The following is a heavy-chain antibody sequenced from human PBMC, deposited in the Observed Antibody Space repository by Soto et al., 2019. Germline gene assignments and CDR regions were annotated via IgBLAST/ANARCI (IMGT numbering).Heavy chain of an antibody. CDR3: AKLADYYDSSGYYYTAEYFQH. Sequence: GGSLRLSCAASGFTFSSYAMSWVRQAPGKGLEWVSAISGSGGSTYYADSVKGRFTISRDNSKNTLYLQMNGLRAEDTAVYYCAKLADYYDSSGYYYTAEYFQHWGQGTLVTVSS. CDR1: GFTFSSYA. D-gene: IGHD3-22*01. V-gene: IGHV3-23*01. J-gene: IGHJ1*01. CDR2: ISGSGGST.